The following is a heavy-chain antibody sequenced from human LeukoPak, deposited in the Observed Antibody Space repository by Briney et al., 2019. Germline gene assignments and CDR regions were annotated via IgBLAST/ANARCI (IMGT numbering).Heavy chain of an antibody. Sequence: GGSLRLSCAASGFTFSSYGMHWVRQAPGKGLEWVAFIRYDGSNKYYADSVKGRFTISRDNSKNTLYLQMNSLRAEDTAVYYCAKDQGVYAYYFDYWGQGTLVTVSS. D-gene: IGHD5/OR15-5a*01. CDR3: AKDQGVYAYYFDY. J-gene: IGHJ4*02. CDR2: IRYDGSNK. CDR1: GFTFSSYG. V-gene: IGHV3-30*02.